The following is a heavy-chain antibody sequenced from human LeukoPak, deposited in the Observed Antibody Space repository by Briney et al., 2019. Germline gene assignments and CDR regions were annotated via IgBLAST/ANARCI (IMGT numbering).Heavy chain of an antibody. D-gene: IGHD3-3*01. CDR3: ATDTASITIFGVALN. V-gene: IGHV1-24*01. J-gene: IGHJ4*02. CDR2: FDPEDGET. Sequence: GASVKVSCKVSGDTLTKLSMHWVRHAPGKGLEWMGGFDPEDGETIYAQKFQGRVTMTEDTSTDTAYMELSSLRSEDTAVYYCATDTASITIFGVALNWGQGTLVTVSS. CDR1: GDTLTKLS.